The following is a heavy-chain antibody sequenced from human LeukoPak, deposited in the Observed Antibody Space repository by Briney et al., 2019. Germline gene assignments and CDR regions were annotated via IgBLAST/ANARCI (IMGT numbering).Heavy chain of an antibody. V-gene: IGHV4-59*08. CDR2: MYYSGST. CDR1: GGSISSYF. Sequence: KPSETLSLTCTVSGGSISSYFWSWIRQPAGKGLEWIGYMYYSGSTKYNPSLKSRVTISVDTSKNQLSLKLSSVTAADTAVYYCARFEWALSWVDPWGQGTLVTVSS. J-gene: IGHJ5*02. CDR3: ARFEWALSWVDP. D-gene: IGHD1-26*01.